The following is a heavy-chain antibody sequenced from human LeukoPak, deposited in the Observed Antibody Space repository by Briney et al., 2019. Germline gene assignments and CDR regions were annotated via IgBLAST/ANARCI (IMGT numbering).Heavy chain of an antibody. D-gene: IGHD6-19*01. Sequence: SQTLSLTCAISGDSLSSNTAAWTWIRQSPSRGLEWLGRTYYRSKWYNDYAVSVKSRITINPDTSKNQFSLQLNSVTPEDTAVHYCARSRQWLNWFDPWGQGTLVTVSS. V-gene: IGHV6-1*01. CDR3: ARSRQWLNWFDP. CDR2: TYYRSKWYN. J-gene: IGHJ5*02. CDR1: GDSLSSNTAA.